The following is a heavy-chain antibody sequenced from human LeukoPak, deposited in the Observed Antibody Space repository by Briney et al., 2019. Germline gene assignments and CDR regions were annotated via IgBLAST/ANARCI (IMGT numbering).Heavy chain of an antibody. CDR3: ATAAVSRGYSGYDLD. D-gene: IGHD5-12*01. V-gene: IGHV1-24*01. Sequence: ASVKVSCKVSGYTLTELSMRWVRQAPGKGLEWMGGFDPEDGETIYAQKFQGRVTMTEDTSTDTAYMELSSLRSEDTAVYYCATAAVSRGYSGYDLDWGQGTLVTVYS. J-gene: IGHJ4*02. CDR2: FDPEDGET. CDR1: GYTLTELS.